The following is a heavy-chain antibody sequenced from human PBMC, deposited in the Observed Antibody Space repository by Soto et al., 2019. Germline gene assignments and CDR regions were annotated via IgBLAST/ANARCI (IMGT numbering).Heavy chain of an antibody. J-gene: IGHJ4*02. CDR2: IYYSGST. D-gene: IGHD6-13*01. CDR1: GGSISSSSYY. Sequence: SETLSLTCTVSGGSISSSSYYWGWIRQPPGKGLEWIGSIYYSGSTYYNPSLKSRVTISVDTSKNQFSLKLSSVTAADTAVYYCARDFPGIAAAGRGRYFDYWGQGTLVTVSS. CDR3: ARDFPGIAAAGRGRYFDY. V-gene: IGHV4-39*02.